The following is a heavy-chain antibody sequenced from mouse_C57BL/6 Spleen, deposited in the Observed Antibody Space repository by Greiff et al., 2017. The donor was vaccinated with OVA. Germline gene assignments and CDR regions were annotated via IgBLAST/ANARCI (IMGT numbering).Heavy chain of an antibody. Sequence: VQLQQPGAELVRPGTSVKLSCKASGYTFTSYWMHWVKQRPGQGLEWIGVIDPSDSYTNYNQKFKGKATLTVDTSSSTAYMQLSSLPSEDSAVYYCARSGDGYSYFDYWGQGTTLTVSS. CDR3: ARSGDGYSYFDY. V-gene: IGHV1-59*01. CDR1: GYTFTSYW. D-gene: IGHD2-3*01. J-gene: IGHJ2*01. CDR2: IDPSDSYT.